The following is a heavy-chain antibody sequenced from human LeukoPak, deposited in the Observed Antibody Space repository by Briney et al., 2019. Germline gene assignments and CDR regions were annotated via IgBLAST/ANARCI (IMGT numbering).Heavy chain of an antibody. D-gene: IGHD2-8*02. J-gene: IGHJ3*01. CDR3: ARKGFVESTGWRGAFDV. Sequence: SETLSLTCDVYRGSFSGYFWSWIRQTPGKGLEWLGEMNDSGSTNYNPSLKSRVTISVAVSKNQYSLRLTSVTAADTAVYYCARKGFVESTGWRGAFDVWGQGTMVTVSS. CDR1: RGSFSGYF. V-gene: IGHV4-34*01. CDR2: MNDSGST.